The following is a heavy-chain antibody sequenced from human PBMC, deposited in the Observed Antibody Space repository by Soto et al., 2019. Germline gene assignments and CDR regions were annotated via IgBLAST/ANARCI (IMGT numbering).Heavy chain of an antibody. CDR1: GGSISSYY. CDR2: IYYSGST. D-gene: IGHD3-10*01. CDR3: ARTTLGYCSSTSCPTYYYGSGSYYPRWFDP. J-gene: IGHJ5*02. Sequence: SETLSLTCTVSGGSISSYYWSWIRQPPGKGLEWIGYIYYSGSTNYNPPLKSRVTISVDTSKNQFSLKLSSVTAADTAVYYCARTTLGYCSSTSCPTYYYGSGSYYPRWFDPWGQGTLVTVSS. V-gene: IGHV4-59*08.